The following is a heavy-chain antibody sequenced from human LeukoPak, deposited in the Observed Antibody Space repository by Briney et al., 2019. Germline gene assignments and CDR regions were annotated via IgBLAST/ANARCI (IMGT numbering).Heavy chain of an antibody. D-gene: IGHD3-10*02. CDR1: GFTFSNYW. V-gene: IGHV3-74*01. Sequence: GGSLRLSCAASGFTFSNYWMHWVRQAPGKGLVWVSRLNSDGSSTNYADSVKGRFTISRDNAKNSLYLQMNSPRAEDTAVYYCAELGITMIGGVWGKGTTVTISS. CDR2: LNSDGSST. CDR3: AELGITMIGGV. J-gene: IGHJ6*04.